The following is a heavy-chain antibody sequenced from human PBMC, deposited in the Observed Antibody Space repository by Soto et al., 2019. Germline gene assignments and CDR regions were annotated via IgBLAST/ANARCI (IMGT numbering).Heavy chain of an antibody. CDR3: ARGRSINTNMDY. CDR2: ISSSGGSV. V-gene: IGHV3-21*01. CDR1: GFTFSTYS. D-gene: IGHD2-2*01. J-gene: IGHJ4*02. Sequence: EVQLVESGGGLVKPGGSLRLSCAASGFTFSTYSTNWVRQAPGKGLEWISSISSSGGSVSYAESVKGRFTISRDNAKNSLYLQMDSLRAEDTAVYYCARGRSINTNMDYWGQGTLVTVSS.